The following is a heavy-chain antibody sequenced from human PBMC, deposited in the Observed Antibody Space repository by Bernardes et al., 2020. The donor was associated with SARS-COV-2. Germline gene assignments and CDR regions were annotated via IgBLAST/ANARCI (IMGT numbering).Heavy chain of an antibody. V-gene: IGHV3-74*03. Sequence: GGSLRLSCAASGFTFRNHWMHWVRQAPGKGLVWVSRIHSDVTGKKYADSVKGRFTISRDNAKNTLYLQMDSLRSEDTAVYYCARGGIAASFDYWGQGSLVSVSS. D-gene: IGHD6-13*01. CDR1: GFTFRNHW. CDR3: ARGGIAASFDY. J-gene: IGHJ4*02. CDR2: IHSDVTGK.